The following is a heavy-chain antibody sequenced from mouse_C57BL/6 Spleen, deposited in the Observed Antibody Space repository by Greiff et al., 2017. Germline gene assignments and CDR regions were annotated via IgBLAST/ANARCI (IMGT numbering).Heavy chain of an antibody. CDR1: GFPFSDYG. CDR2: ISSGSSTI. D-gene: IGHD2-4*01. V-gene: IGHV5-17*01. CDR3: ARPGRDYPFAY. Sequence: EVMLVESGGGLVKPGGSLKLSCAASGFPFSDYGMHWVRQAPEKGLEWVAYISSGSSTIYYADTVKGRFTISRDNAKTTLFLQMTSLRSEDTAMYYCARPGRDYPFAYWGQGTLVTVSA. J-gene: IGHJ3*01.